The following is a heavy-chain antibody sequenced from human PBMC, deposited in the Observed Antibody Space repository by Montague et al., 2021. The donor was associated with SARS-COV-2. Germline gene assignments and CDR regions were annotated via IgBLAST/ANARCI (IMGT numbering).Heavy chain of an antibody. J-gene: IGHJ3*02. CDR1: GGSISSYY. V-gene: IGHV4-59*08. CDR3: ARYPGAFDI. Sequence: SETLSLTCTVSGGSISSYYWSRIRQPPGKGLEWIGYIYYSGSTNYNPSLKSRVTISVDTSKNQFSLKLSSVTAADTAVYYCARYPGAFDIWGQGTMVTVPS. CDR2: IYYSGST.